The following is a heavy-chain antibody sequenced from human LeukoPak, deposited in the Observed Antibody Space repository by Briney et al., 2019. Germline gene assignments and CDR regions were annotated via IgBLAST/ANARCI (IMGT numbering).Heavy chain of an antibody. J-gene: IGHJ4*02. CDR2: INPNSGGT. V-gene: IGHV1-2*02. Sequence: ASVKVSCKASGYTFTGYYMHWVRQAPGQGLEWMGWINPNSGGTTYAQKFQGRVTMTTDTSTSTVYMELSSLRSEDTAVYYCARPRKGGSWYSDFDYWGQGTLVTVSS. CDR1: GYTFTGYY. D-gene: IGHD2-15*01. CDR3: ARPRKGGSWYSDFDY.